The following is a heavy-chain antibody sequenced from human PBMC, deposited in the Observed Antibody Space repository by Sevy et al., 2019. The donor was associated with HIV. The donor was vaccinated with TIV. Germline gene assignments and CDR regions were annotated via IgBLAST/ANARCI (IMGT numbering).Heavy chain of an antibody. CDR3: AKVFRSWNYYYGMDV. CDR1: GFTFDDYA. D-gene: IGHD1-26*01. Sequence: GGSLRLSCAASGFTFDDYAMHWVRQAPGKGLEWVSGISWNSGSIGYADSVKGRFTICRDNAKNSLYLQMNSLRAEDTALYYCAKVFRSWNYYYGMDVWGQGTTVTVSS. CDR2: ISWNSGSI. V-gene: IGHV3-9*01. J-gene: IGHJ6*02.